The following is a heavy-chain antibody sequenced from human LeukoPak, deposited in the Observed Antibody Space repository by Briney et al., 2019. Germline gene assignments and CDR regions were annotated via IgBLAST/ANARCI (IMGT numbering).Heavy chain of an antibody. Sequence: GASVKVSCKASGYTFTSYGISWVRQAPGQGLEWMGWISAYNGNTNYAQKLQGRVTMTTDTSTSTVYMELSSLRSEDTAVYYCARGYSGYYYYYGMDVWGQGTTVTVSS. J-gene: IGHJ6*02. CDR3: ARGYSGYYYYYGMDV. V-gene: IGHV1-18*01. CDR2: ISAYNGNT. CDR1: GYTFTSYG. D-gene: IGHD6-13*01.